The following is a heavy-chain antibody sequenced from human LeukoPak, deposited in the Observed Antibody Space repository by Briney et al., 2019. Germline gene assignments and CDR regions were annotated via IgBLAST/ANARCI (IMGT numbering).Heavy chain of an antibody. Sequence: PSETLSLTCTVSGGSFRTYYWTWIRQPAGKGLEWIGRIYSSGSTNYNPSLKSRVTMSVEMTKNQFSLKLSSVTAADSAVYYCARDSLAVAPTFDYWGQGTLVTVSS. D-gene: IGHD6-19*01. V-gene: IGHV4-4*07. CDR3: ARDSLAVAPTFDY. CDR2: IYSSGST. J-gene: IGHJ4*02. CDR1: GGSFRTYY.